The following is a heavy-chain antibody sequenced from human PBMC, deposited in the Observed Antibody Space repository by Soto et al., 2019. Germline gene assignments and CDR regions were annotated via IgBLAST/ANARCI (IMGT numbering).Heavy chain of an antibody. V-gene: IGHV3-33*05. D-gene: IGHD4-17*01. CDR1: GCTFRSYV. Sequence: QVQLVESGGGVVQPGTSLRLSCVGSGCTFRSYVIHWVRQAPGKGLEWVACTSSDGSNNFYGDCVKGRFTISRHNSRNVVELQMVSLTFEATALYYCARWGTTGGLDVWGQGNLVYVS. CDR3: ARWGTTGGLDV. CDR2: TSSDGSNN. J-gene: IGHJ4*02.